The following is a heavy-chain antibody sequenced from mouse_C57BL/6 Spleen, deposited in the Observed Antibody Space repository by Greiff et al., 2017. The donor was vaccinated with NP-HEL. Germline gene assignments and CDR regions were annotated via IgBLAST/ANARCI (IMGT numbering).Heavy chain of an antibody. J-gene: IGHJ1*03. CDR2: FYPGSGSI. D-gene: IGHD1-1*01. CDR3: ARHGLGTYYGSSWYFDV. V-gene: IGHV1-62-2*01. CDR1: GYTFTEYT. Sequence: QVQLKESGAELVKPGASVKLSCKASGYTFTEYTIHWVKQRSGQGLEWIGWFYPGSGSIKYNEKFKDKATLTADKSSSTVYMELSRLTSEDSAVYFCARHGLGTYYGSSWYFDVWGTGTTVTVSS.